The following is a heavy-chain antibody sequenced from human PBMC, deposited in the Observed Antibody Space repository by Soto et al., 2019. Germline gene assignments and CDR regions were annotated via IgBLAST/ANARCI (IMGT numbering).Heavy chain of an antibody. Sequence: GGALRLSCAASVFTFSTYAMSWVRQAPGKGLEWVSAISAGGGTTYYADSVKGRFTISRDNSMNALFLQIHSLRVEDTAVYYCAHPRGYGVFDAYDIWGQGTMVTVSS. CDR3: AHPRGYGVFDAYDI. CDR1: VFTFSTYA. J-gene: IGHJ3*02. D-gene: IGHD4-17*01. V-gene: IGHV3-23*01. CDR2: ISAGGGTT.